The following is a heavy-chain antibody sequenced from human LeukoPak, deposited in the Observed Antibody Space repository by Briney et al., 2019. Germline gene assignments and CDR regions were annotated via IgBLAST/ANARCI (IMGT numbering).Heavy chain of an antibody. Sequence: SETLSLTCTVSGGSVSSGGYYWSWIRQSPGKGLEWIGRIYYSGSTNYNPSLQSRVTISVDTSKNQFSLKLSSVTAADTAVYYCARDREPLGKGLFDPWGQGTLVTVSS. CDR1: GGSVSSGGYY. D-gene: IGHD1-26*01. J-gene: IGHJ5*02. CDR3: ARDREPLGKGLFDP. V-gene: IGHV4-61*08. CDR2: IYYSGST.